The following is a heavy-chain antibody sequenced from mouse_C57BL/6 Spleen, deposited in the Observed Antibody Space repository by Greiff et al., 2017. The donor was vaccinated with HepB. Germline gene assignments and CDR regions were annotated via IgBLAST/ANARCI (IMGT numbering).Heavy chain of an antibody. J-gene: IGHJ4*01. V-gene: IGHV1-59*01. CDR1: GYTFTSYW. D-gene: IGHD2-5*01. CDR3: ARAYYSNSLYAMDY. CDR2: IDPYDSYT. Sequence: QVQLQQPGAELVRPGTSVKLSCKASGYTFTSYWMHWVKQRPGQGLEWIGVIDPYDSYTNYNQKFKGKATLTVDTSSSPAYMQFSSLASEDSAVYDSARAYYSNSLYAMDYWGQGTSVTVSS.